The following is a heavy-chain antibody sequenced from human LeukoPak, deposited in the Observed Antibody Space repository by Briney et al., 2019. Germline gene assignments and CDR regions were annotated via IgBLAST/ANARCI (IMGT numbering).Heavy chain of an antibody. V-gene: IGHV1-8*01. J-gene: IGHJ4*02. CDR2: MNPNTRST. CDR3: AWGFEYGSGSYYYLY. Sequence: ASVKVSCKASGYTLTNYDINWVRQAPGQRLEWMGWMNPNTRSTGFAQSFQGRMTMTRDISIGTAYMELSTLTSEDTAVYYCAWGFEYGSGSYYYLYWGQGTLVTVSS. D-gene: IGHD3-10*01. CDR1: GYTLTNYD.